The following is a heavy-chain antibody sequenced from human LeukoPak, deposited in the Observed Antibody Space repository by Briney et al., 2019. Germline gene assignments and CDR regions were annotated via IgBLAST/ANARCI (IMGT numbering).Heavy chain of an antibody. V-gene: IGHV3-48*01. Sequence: GGSLRLSCAASGFTFSNAWMSWVRQAPGKGLEWLSYISGPGTTTKYADSVKGRFTISRDNDKNSLYLQMNSLRAEDTAVYYCARDWIWGQGTMVTVSS. J-gene: IGHJ3*02. CDR3: ARDWI. CDR2: ISGPGTTT. CDR1: GFTFSNAW.